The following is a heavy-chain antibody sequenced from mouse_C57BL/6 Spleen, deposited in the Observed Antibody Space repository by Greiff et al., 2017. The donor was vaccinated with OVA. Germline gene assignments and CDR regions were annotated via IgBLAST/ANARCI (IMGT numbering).Heavy chain of an antibody. D-gene: IGHD4-1*01. J-gene: IGHJ2*01. CDR3: ARFLTGTKGYYFDY. Sequence: EVQLVESGGGLVQPGGSLSLSCAASGFNFTDYYMSWVRQPPGKALEWLGFIRNKANGYTTEYSASVKGRFTISRDNSQSILYLQMNALRAEDSATYYCARFLTGTKGYYFDYWGQGTTLTVSS. V-gene: IGHV7-3*01. CDR2: IRNKANGYTT. CDR1: GFNFTDYY.